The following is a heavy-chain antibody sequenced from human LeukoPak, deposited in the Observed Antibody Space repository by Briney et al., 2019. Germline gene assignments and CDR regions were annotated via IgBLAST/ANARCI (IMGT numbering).Heavy chain of an antibody. CDR2: IHPSGINT. V-gene: IGHV3-23*05. D-gene: IGHD2-2*01. J-gene: IGHJ4*02. Sequence: RGSLGLSCVGSGFNFMQYGMMWVRQAPGKGLEWVSTIHPSGINTHHADSVKGRFTISRDNSKNTLYLQMNSLRVEDTAIYYCARDPSTLLPTDDSWGQGTLVAVSS. CDR1: GFNFMQYG. CDR3: ARDPSTLLPTDDS.